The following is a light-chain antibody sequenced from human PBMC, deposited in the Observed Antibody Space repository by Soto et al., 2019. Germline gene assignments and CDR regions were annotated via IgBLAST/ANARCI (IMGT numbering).Light chain of an antibody. CDR2: DAS. Sequence: DIQMTQSPASLSASVGDRVTITCRASQAINKNLNWYRHKLGKAPELLIYDASDSQAGVPSRFSGSGSGADFTLIIIGLQPEDFATYYCQQSYNSPYTFGQGTKLEIK. J-gene: IGKJ2*01. CDR3: QQSYNSPYT. V-gene: IGKV1-39*01. CDR1: QAINKN.